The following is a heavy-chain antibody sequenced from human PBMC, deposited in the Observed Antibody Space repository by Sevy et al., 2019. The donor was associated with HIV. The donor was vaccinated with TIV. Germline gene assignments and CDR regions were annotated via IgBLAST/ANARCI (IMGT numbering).Heavy chain of an antibody. D-gene: IGHD3-9*01. V-gene: IGHV1-24*01. CDR3: ATTYDILTGPYYFDY. CDR1: GYTLTELS. Sequence: ASLKVSCKVSGYTLTELSMHWVRQAPGKGLEWMGGFDPEDGETIYAQKFQGRVTMTEDTSTDTAYMELSSLRSEDTAVYYCATTYDILTGPYYFDYWGQGTLVTVSS. CDR2: FDPEDGET. J-gene: IGHJ4*02.